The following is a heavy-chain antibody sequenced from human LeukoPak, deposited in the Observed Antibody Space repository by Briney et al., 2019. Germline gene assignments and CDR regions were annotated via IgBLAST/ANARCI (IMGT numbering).Heavy chain of an antibody. CDR1: GFTFSSYA. CDR3: AGPIFGVVMNPFDY. CDR2: ISYDGSNK. D-gene: IGHD3-3*01. V-gene: IGHV3-30-3*01. J-gene: IGHJ4*02. Sequence: GGSLRLSCAASGFTFSSYAMHWVRQAPGKGLEWVAVISYDGSNKYYPDSVKGRFTISRDNSKNTLYLQMNSLRAEDTAVYYCAGPIFGVVMNPFDYWGQGTLVTVSS.